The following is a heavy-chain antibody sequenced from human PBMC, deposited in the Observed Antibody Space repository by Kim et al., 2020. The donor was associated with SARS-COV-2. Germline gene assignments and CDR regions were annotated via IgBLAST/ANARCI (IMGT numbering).Heavy chain of an antibody. CDR3: AKVYGGKGVN. V-gene: IGHV3-30*02. J-gene: IGHJ4*02. D-gene: IGHD4-17*01. Sequence: NKYYADSVKGRFTSSRDNSKNTLYLQMNSLRAEDTAVYYCAKVYGGKGVNWGQGTLVTVSS. CDR2: NK.